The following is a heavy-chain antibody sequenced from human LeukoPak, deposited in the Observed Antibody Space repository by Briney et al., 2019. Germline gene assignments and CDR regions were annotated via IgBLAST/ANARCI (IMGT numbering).Heavy chain of an antibody. D-gene: IGHD3-9*01. J-gene: IGHJ5*02. CDR2: INPIGGST. V-gene: IGHV1-46*01. CDR3: AREDILRNWFDP. Sequence: ASVTVACKASGYTLTTYYMHWVRPAPGQGREWMGIINPIGGSTSDAQKFQGRVTLTRDTSTSTVYMELSSLRSDDTAVYYCAREDILRNWFDPWGQGTLVTVSS. CDR1: GYTLTTYY.